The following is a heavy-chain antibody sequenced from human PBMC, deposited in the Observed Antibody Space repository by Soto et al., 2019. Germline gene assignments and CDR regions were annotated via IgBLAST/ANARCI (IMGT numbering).Heavy chain of an antibody. J-gene: IGHJ3*02. CDR3: ARGGGVGVAGSAAFDM. CDR1: GYPVTAYY. CDR2: INPATGAA. Sequence: QLHLVQSGAVVKKPGASVTVSCSASGYPVTAYYMHWVRQAPGRGLEWMGGINPATGAAKYTQAFQGRVTMTRETYPSTVFREMGGLTSEDTAVFYFARGGGVGVAGSAAFDMWGQGTLVTVSS. V-gene: IGHV1-2*02. D-gene: IGHD3-3*01.